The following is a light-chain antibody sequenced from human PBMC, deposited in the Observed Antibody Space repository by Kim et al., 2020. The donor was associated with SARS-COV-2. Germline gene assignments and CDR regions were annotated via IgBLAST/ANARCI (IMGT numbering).Light chain of an antibody. CDR3: QKYNSAPWT. V-gene: IGKV1-27*01. CDR2: AAF. Sequence: DIQMTQSPSSLSVSVGDRVTITCRASQGITNSLAWYQQKPGKVPQLLIYAAFALQSGVPSRFSGSGSGTDFTLTISSLQPEDVATYYCQKYNSAPWTFGQGTKVDIK. J-gene: IGKJ1*01. CDR1: QGITNS.